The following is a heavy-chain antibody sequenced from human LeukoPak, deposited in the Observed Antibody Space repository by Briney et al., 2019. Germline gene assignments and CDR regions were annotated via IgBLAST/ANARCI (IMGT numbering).Heavy chain of an antibody. CDR3: ARQRRYCSPATCSFKHFDL. Sequence: GGSLRLSCAASAFTFSSYSMNWVRQAPGKGLEWVSYISSSSSYIYYADSVKGRFIISRDNAKKSLHLQMDSLRAEDTAIYYCARQRRYCSPATCSFKHFDLWGQGTLVTVSS. CDR2: ISSSSSYI. CDR1: AFTFSSYS. V-gene: IGHV3-21*05. J-gene: IGHJ1*01. D-gene: IGHD2-2*01.